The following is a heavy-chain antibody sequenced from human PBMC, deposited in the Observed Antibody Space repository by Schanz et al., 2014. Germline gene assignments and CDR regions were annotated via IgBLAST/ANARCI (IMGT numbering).Heavy chain of an antibody. V-gene: IGHV1-2*06. J-gene: IGHJ4*02. CDR3: VRELSGGTFDY. Sequence: QVQLVQSGAELKNPEASVKVSCKASGYSFSAYYIHWMRQAPGQGLEWLGRFTHISQKFQGRVTMTRDMSSTTAYMELNSLRSDDTAVYYCVRELSGGTFDYWGQGALVTVSS. CDR2: FT. D-gene: IGHD1-1*01. CDR1: GYSFSAYY.